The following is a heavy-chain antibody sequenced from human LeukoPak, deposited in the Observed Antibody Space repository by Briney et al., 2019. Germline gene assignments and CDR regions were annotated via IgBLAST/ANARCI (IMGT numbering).Heavy chain of an antibody. CDR1: GFTFSRYS. Sequence: SGGSLRLSCAASGFTFSRYSMNWVRQAPEKGLEWVSSISGDSSNIYYADSVKGRFTISRDNAKNSLYLQMSSLTVEDTAVYYCARDAGTSANWSFDYWGPGTLVTVSS. CDR2: ISGDSSNI. D-gene: IGHD6-13*01. CDR3: ARDAGTSANWSFDY. V-gene: IGHV3-21*01. J-gene: IGHJ4*02.